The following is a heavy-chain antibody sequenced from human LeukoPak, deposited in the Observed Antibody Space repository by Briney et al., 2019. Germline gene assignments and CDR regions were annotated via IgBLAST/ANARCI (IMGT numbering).Heavy chain of an antibody. CDR2: ISAYNGNT. CDR1: GYTFTSYG. J-gene: IGHJ4*02. D-gene: IGHD1-26*01. Sequence: ASVKVSCKASGYTFTSYGISWVRQAPGQGLEWMGWISAYNGNTNYAQKLQGRVTMTTDTSTSTAYMELRSLRSDDTAVYCCAREGASGSYSPNFDYWGQGTLVTVSS. V-gene: IGHV1-18*01. CDR3: AREGASGSYSPNFDY.